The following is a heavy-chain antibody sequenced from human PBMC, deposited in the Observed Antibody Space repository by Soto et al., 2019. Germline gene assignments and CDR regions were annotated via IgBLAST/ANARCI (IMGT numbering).Heavy chain of an antibody. CDR1: GFTFSSYW. V-gene: IGHV3-74*01. J-gene: IGHJ4*02. D-gene: IGHD2-15*01. CDR2: INSDGSST. Sequence: GGSLRLSCAASGFTFSSYWMHWVRQAPGKGLVWVSRINSDGSSTSYADSVKGRFTISRDNAKNTLYLQMNSLRAEDTAVYYCARGLGYCSGGSCYAIFDYWGQGTLVTVSS. CDR3: ARGLGYCSGGSCYAIFDY.